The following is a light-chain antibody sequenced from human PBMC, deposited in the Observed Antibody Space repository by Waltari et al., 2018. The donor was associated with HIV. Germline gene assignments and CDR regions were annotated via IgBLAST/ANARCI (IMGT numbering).Light chain of an antibody. J-gene: IGLJ2*01. Sequence: QSALTQPASVSGSPGQSITLSCVASSYNRGGFTYVSWYQQHPGKAPKVIIYEVNNRPSGVSLRFSGSKSGNTASLTISGLQIEDEADYYCSSNTDTSTALFGGGTKLSVL. CDR1: SYNRGGFTY. CDR2: EVN. CDR3: SSNTDTSTAL. V-gene: IGLV2-14*01.